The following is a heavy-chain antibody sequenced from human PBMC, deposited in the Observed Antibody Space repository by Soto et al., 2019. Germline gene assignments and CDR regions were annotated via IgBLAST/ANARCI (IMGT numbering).Heavy chain of an antibody. CDR2: IYPGDSDT. J-gene: IGHJ6*02. CDR3: AASIFYYGMDV. CDR1: GYTFTNYW. V-gene: IGHV5-51*01. Sequence: PGESLKISCQVSGYTFTNYWIGWVRQMPGKGLEWMGIIYPGDSDTKYNPSFQGQVTISADKSITTTYLRWTSLKASDTAIYYCAASIFYYGMDVWGQGTTVTVSS.